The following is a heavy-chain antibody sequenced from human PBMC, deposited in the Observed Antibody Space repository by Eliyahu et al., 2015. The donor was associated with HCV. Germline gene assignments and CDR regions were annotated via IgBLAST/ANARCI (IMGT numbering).Heavy chain of an antibody. CDR1: GYTFTSYY. D-gene: IGHD6-13*01. Sequence: QVQLVQSGAEVKKPGASVTVSCKSSGYTFTSYYMHWVRQAPGQGLEWMGIINPSGTTSYAQKFQGRVTMTRDTSTSTVYMELSSLRSEDTAVYFCTRVRSSSWFVDYWGQGTLVTVSS. CDR3: TRVRSSSWFVDY. V-gene: IGHV1-46*01. CDR2: INPSGTT. J-gene: IGHJ4*02.